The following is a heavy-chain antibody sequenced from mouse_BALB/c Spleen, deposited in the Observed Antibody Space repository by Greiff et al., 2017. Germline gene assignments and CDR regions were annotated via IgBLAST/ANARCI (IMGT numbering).Heavy chain of an antibody. CDR1: GYSITGGYY. V-gene: IGHV3-6*02. Sequence: EVKLLESGPGLVKPSQSLSLTCSVTGYSITGGYYWKWIRQFPGNKLEWMGYISYDGSNNYNPSLKNRIPITRDTSKNQFFLKLNSVTAKDTATYYCARSEWARYFDVWGAGTTVTVSS. J-gene: IGHJ1*01. D-gene: IGHD1-3*01. CDR2: ISYDGSN. CDR3: ARSEWARYFDV.